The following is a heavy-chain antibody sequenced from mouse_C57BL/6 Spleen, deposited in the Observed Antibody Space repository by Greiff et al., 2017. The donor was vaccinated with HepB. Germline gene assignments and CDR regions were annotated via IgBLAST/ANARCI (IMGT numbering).Heavy chain of an antibody. Sequence: QVQLQQPGAELVKPGASVKLSCKASGYTFTSYWMQWVKQRPAQGLEWIGEIDPSDSYTNYNQKFKGKATLTVDTSSSTAYMQLSSLTSEDSAVYYCARRGTAQASDYWGQGTTLTVSS. D-gene: IGHD3-2*02. CDR2: IDPSDSYT. CDR1: GYTFTSYW. J-gene: IGHJ2*01. V-gene: IGHV1-50*01. CDR3: ARRGTAQASDY.